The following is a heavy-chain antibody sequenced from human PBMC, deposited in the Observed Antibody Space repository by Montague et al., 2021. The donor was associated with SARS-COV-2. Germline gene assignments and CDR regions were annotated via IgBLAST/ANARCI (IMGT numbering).Heavy chain of an antibody. CDR2: SNHRGST. Sequence: SETLSLTYAVYGGSFSNYYWSWIRQPPGKGLEWIGDSNHRGSTNYNPSLKSRVTISVDTSKNQFSLKLNSVTAADTAVYYCARARGSHYMSWFDSWGQGTLVIVSS. J-gene: IGHJ5*01. D-gene: IGHD3-10*01. V-gene: IGHV4-34*01. CDR1: GGSFSNYY. CDR3: ARARGSHYMSWFDS.